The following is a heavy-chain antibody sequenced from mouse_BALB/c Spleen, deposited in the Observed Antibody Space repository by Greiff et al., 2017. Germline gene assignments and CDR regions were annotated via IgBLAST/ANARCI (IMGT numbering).Heavy chain of an antibody. Sequence: VQLQQPGAELVKPGTSVKLSCKASGYNFTSYWINWVKLRPGQGLEWIGDIYPGSGSTNYNEKFKGKATLTADKSSNTAYMQLSSLTSEDSAVYFCARQPPDYAMDYWGQGTSVTVSS. CDR2: IYPGSGST. V-gene: IGHV1-55*01. CDR3: ARQPPDYAMDY. J-gene: IGHJ4*01. CDR1: GYNFTSYW.